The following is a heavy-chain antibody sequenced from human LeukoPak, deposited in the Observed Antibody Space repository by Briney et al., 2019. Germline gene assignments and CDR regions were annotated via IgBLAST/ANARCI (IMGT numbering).Heavy chain of an antibody. J-gene: IGHJ4*02. CDR1: GGSFSGYY. Sequence: SLTCXVYGGSFSGYYWSWIRXPXGKGLEWXGEINHSGSTNYNPSLKSRVTISVDTSKNQFSLKLSSVTAADTAVYYCARGYSGYXXPFGYWGQGTLVXXXX. CDR2: INHSGST. D-gene: IGHD5-12*01. CDR3: ARGYSGYXXPFGY. V-gene: IGHV4-34*01.